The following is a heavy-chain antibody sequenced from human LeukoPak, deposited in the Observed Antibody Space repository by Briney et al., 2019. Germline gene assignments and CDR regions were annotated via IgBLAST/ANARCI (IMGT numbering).Heavy chain of an antibody. Sequence: GGSLRLSCAASGFTFSSYSMNWVRQAPGKGLEWVSSISSSSSYIYYADSVKGRFTISRDNAKNSLYLQMNSLRAGDTAVYYCASGLIAVAGKDYWGQGTLVTVSS. CDR2: ISSSSSYI. J-gene: IGHJ4*02. CDR1: GFTFSSYS. V-gene: IGHV3-21*01. D-gene: IGHD6-19*01. CDR3: ASGLIAVAGKDY.